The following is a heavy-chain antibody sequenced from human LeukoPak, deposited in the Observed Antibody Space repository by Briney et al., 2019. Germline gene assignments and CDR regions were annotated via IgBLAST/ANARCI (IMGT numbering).Heavy chain of an antibody. J-gene: IGHJ4*02. CDR2: IYHSGST. CDR3: ARRGLGRNFDY. CDR1: GGSVSRDNYS. D-gene: IGHD3/OR15-3a*01. V-gene: IGHV4-30-2*01. Sequence: SETLSLACTVSGGSVSRDNYSWSWIRQPPGKGLEWIGYIYHSGSTYYNPSLKSRVTISVDRSKNQFSLKLSSVTAADTAVYYCARRGLGRNFDYWGQGTLVTVSS.